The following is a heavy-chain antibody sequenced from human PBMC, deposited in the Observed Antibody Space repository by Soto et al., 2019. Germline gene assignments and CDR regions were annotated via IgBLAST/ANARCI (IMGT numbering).Heavy chain of an antibody. CDR1: DGSISGYY. Sequence: QVQLQQWGAGLLKPSETLSLTCAVYDGSISGYYWSWIRQPPGLGLEWIGEINHSGSTNYNPSLKSRVTISVDTSKNQFSLKLSSVTAADTAVYYRARVSGIYYYGMYVSGQGTTVTVSS. V-gene: IGHV4-34*01. CDR3: ARVSGIYYYGMYV. J-gene: IGHJ6*02. CDR2: INHSGST. D-gene: IGHD3-10*01.